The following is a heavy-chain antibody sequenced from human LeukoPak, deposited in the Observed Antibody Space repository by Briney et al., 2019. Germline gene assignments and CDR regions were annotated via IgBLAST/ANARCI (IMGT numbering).Heavy chain of an antibody. CDR1: GYTFTSYG. Sequence: ASVKVSCKASGYTFTSYGISWARQAPGQRLEWMGWINPKSGGTNYAQNFQGRVTMTSDTSISTAYMELSKLRSDDTAVYYCARLIGTMIVVVTTPFDAFDMWGQGTMVTVSS. J-gene: IGHJ3*02. CDR2: INPKSGGT. V-gene: IGHV1-2*02. D-gene: IGHD3-22*01. CDR3: ARLIGTMIVVVTTPFDAFDM.